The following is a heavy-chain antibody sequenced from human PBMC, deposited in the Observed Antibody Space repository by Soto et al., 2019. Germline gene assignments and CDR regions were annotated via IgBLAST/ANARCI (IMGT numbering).Heavy chain of an antibody. CDR2: IYHAGGT. CDR1: GGSITSDNW. CDR3: ARYSNFRRGYCSGATCYGLDS. D-gene: IGHD2-15*01. Sequence: PEETLSLTCVVSGGSITSDNWWAWVRQTPTKGLQWIGEIYHAGGTNYNPSLKSRVTIAIDRSKNQFSLKLNSVTAADTAVYFCARYSNFRRGYCSGATCYGLDSWGQGTLVTVS. J-gene: IGHJ5*01. V-gene: IGHV4-4*01.